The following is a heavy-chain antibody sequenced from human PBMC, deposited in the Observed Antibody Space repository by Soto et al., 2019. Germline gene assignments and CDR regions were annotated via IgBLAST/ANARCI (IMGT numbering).Heavy chain of an antibody. CDR3: ARGSVDNTAMAHPYDY. CDR1: GGTFRTYA. J-gene: IGHJ4*02. CDR2: ITPIFGKA. D-gene: IGHD5-18*01. V-gene: IGHV1-69*01. Sequence: QVQLVQSGAEVKKPGSSVKVSCKASGGTFRTYAISWVRQAPGQGLEWMGGITPIFGKANYAQKFQGRVSITADESTTTAYMELRSLRSEDTAVYYCARGSVDNTAMAHPYDYWGQGTLVTVSS.